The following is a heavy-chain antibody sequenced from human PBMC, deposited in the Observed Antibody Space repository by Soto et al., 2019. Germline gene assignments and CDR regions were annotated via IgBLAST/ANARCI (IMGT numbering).Heavy chain of an antibody. V-gene: IGHV3-21*01. CDR3: ARDAYYDILNGYYYYYGMDV. CDR1: GFTFSSYS. CDR2: ISSSSSYI. D-gene: IGHD3-9*01. Sequence: EVQLVESGGGLVKPGGSLRLSCAASGFTFSSYSMNWVRQAPGKGLEWVSSISSSSSYIYYADSVKGRFTISRDNAKNSLYLQMNSLRAEDTAVYYCARDAYYDILNGYYYYYGMDVWGQGTTVTVSS. J-gene: IGHJ6*02.